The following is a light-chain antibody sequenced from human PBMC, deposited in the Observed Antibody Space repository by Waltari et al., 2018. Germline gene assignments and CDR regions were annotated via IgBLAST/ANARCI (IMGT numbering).Light chain of an antibody. CDR3: AAWDDSLSGWV. CDR2: SSN. CDR1: SSNIGSNP. Sequence: QSVLTQPPSASGTPGQRVTISSSGSSSNIGSNPVNWYQQLPGTAPKLLMYSSNQRPSGVPDRCSGSKSATSASLAISGLQSEDEADYYCAAWDDSLSGWVFGGGTKLTVL. V-gene: IGLV1-44*01. J-gene: IGLJ3*02.